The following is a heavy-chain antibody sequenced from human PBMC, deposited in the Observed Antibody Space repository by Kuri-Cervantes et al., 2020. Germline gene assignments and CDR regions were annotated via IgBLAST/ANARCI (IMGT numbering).Heavy chain of an antibody. D-gene: IGHD2-15*01. J-gene: IGHJ6*03. CDR2: INHSGST. Sequence: SETLSLTCAVNNGSLEGWYWSWIRQPPGKGLEWIGEINHSGSTNNNPSLKSRVTISVDTSKNQFSLKLNSVTAADTAVYYCARVASAASIYYYYYMDVWGKGTTVTVSS. CDR3: ARVASAASIYYYYYMDV. V-gene: IGHV4-34*01. CDR1: NGSLEGWY.